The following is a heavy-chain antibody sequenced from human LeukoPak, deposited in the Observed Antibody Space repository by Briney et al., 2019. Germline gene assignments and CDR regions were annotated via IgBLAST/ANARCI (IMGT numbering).Heavy chain of an antibody. CDR1: GGSISSYY. Sequence: ASETLSLTCTVSGGSISSYYWSWIRQPPGKGLEWIGYIYYSGSTNYNPSLKSRVTISVDTSKNQFSLKLSSVTAADTAVYYCARDRVPRGLSIAVATDAFDIWGQGTMVTVSS. CDR3: ARDRVPRGLSIAVATDAFDI. D-gene: IGHD6-19*01. J-gene: IGHJ3*02. V-gene: IGHV4-59*01. CDR2: IYYSGST.